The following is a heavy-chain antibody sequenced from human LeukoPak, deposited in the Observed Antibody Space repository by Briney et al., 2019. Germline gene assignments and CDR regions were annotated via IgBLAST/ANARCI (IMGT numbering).Heavy chain of an antibody. CDR1: GYTFTGYY. Sequence: ASVKVSCKASGYTFTGYYMHWVRQAPGQGLEWMGWISPNSGGTNYAQKFQGRVTMTRDTSISTAYMELSRLRSDDTAVYYCARDRGRLGELSLPCYWGQGTLVTVSS. V-gene: IGHV1-2*02. D-gene: IGHD3-16*02. J-gene: IGHJ4*02. CDR2: ISPNSGGT. CDR3: ARDRGRLGELSLPCY.